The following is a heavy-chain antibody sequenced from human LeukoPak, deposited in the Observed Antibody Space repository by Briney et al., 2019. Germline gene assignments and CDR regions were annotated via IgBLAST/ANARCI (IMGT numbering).Heavy chain of an antibody. CDR2: ISSSGVYI. Sequence: GGSLRHSCAASGFTFSHYFMNWVRQVPGKGLEWVSSISSSGVYISYGDSLKGRFTISRDNAQNSLYLQMSSLTAEDTAVYYCVRAARSGLQVRSLAYFDFWGQGTVVTVSS. CDR1: GFTFSHYF. CDR3: VRAARSGLQVRSLAYFDF. J-gene: IGHJ4*02. V-gene: IGHV3-21*01. D-gene: IGHD2-21*02.